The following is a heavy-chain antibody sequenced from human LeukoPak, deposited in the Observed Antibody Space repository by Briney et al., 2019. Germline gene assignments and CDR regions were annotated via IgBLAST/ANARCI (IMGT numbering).Heavy chain of an antibody. D-gene: IGHD2-2*02. CDR1: GYTFTSCY. Sequence: ASVKVSCKASGYTFTSCYMHWVRQAPGQGLEWMGIINPSGGSTSYAQKFQGRVTMTRDTSTSTVYMELSSLKSEDTAVYYCARGYCSSTSCYIIDYWGQGTLVTVSS. CDR2: INPSGGST. J-gene: IGHJ4*02. CDR3: ARGYCSSTSCYIIDY. V-gene: IGHV1-46*01.